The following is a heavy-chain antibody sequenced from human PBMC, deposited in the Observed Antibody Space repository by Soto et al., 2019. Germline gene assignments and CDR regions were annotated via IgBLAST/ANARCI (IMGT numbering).Heavy chain of an antibody. CDR2: VHGGGST. V-gene: IGHV3-53*01. CDR1: GFTVSNNP. CDR3: AGRLTTAASRDY. J-gene: IGHJ4*02. Sequence: VQLVESGGGLIQPGGSLRLSCAASGFTVSNNPMTWVRQAAGKGLELVSFVHGGGSTSYVDSVKGRFTISRDNSKNTLYLQMDSLRAEDTAIYYCAGRLTTAASRDYWGRGTLVTVSS. D-gene: IGHD3-16*01.